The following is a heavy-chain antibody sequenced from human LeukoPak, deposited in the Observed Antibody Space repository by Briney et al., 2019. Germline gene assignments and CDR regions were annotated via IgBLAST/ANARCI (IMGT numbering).Heavy chain of an antibody. CDR2: IWYDGSNK. D-gene: IGHD2/OR15-2a*01. J-gene: IGHJ5*02. CDR1: GFTFSSYG. Sequence: SGGSLRLSCAASGFTFSSYGMHWVRQAPGKGLEGVAVIWYDGSNKYYADSVKGRFTISRDNSKNTLYLQMNSLRAEDTAVYYCARDNSFDWFDPWGQGTPVTVSS. V-gene: IGHV3-33*01. CDR3: ARDNSFDWFDP.